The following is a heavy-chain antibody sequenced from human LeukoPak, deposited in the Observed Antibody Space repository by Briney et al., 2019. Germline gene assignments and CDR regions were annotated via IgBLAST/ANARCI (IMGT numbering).Heavy chain of an antibody. Sequence: SGTLSLTCTVSGYSISSGYYWGWIRQPPGKGLEWIGSIYHSGSTYYNPSLKSRVTISVDTSKNQFSLKLSSVTAADTAVYYCARDLSDFWSSYMDVWGEGTTVTVSS. CDR1: GYSISSGYY. D-gene: IGHD3-3*01. CDR3: ARDLSDFWSSYMDV. CDR2: IYHSGST. J-gene: IGHJ6*03. V-gene: IGHV4-38-2*02.